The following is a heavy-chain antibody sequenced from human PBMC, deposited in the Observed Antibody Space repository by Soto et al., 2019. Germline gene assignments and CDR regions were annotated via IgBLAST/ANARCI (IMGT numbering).Heavy chain of an antibody. J-gene: IGHJ4*02. CDR1: GGTFSSYA. Sequence: SVKVSCKASGGTFSSYAISWVRQAPGQGLEWMGGIIPIFGTANYAQKFQGRVTITADESTSTAYMELSSLRSEDTAAYYCARTMTTVDPLDYWGQGTLVTVSS. D-gene: IGHD4-17*01. CDR2: IIPIFGTA. V-gene: IGHV1-69*13. CDR3: ARTMTTVDPLDY.